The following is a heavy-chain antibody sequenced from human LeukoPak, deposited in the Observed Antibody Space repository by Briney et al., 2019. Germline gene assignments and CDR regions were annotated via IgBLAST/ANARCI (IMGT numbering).Heavy chain of an antibody. D-gene: IGHD1-26*01. CDR3: ARLRSPGDFDY. CDR1: GGSINSGSYY. CDR2: IYYSGST. J-gene: IGHJ4*02. Sequence: SETLSLTCTVSGGSINSGSYYWSWIRQPAGEQLEWIGSIYYSGSTYYNPSLKSRVTISVDTSKNQFSLRLSSVTAADTAMYYCARLRSPGDFDYWGQGTLVTVSS. V-gene: IGHV4-39*07.